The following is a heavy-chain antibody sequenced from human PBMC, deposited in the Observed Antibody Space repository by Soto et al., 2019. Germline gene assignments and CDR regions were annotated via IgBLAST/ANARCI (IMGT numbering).Heavy chain of an antibody. CDR1: GGSFSGYY. J-gene: IGHJ4*02. D-gene: IGHD1-26*01. CDR2: INESGST. V-gene: IGHV4-34*01. CDR3: ARGPIVGARGGFGFDS. Sequence: QVLLQQWGAGLLKPSETLSLTCAVYGGSFSGYYWTWIRQPPGKGLEWLGEINESGSTNYTPSLKSRVTISVDTSKSQFSLKLSSVTAADTAVYCCARGPIVGARGGFGFDSWGQGTLVTVSS.